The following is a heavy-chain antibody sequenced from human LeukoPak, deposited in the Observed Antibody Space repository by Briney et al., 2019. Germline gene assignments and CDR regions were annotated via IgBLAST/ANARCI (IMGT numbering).Heavy chain of an antibody. CDR1: GGSIRISTYY. CDR3: ASAGSYWVDY. CDR2: TYYRGST. D-gene: IGHD3-10*01. J-gene: IGHJ4*02. V-gene: IGHV4-39*01. Sequence: SDTLSLTCTVSGGSIRISTYYWGWIRQPPGKGLEWIGSTYYRGSTYYNPSLESRVTISVDTSKNQFSLKLSSVTAADMAVYYCASAGSYWVDYWGQGTLVTVSS.